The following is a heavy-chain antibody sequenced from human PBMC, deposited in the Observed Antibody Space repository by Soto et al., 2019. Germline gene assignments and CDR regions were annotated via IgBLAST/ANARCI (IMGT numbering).Heavy chain of an antibody. D-gene: IGHD2-2*01. CDR3: AREGVVVPAAGGYYYYMDV. CDR2: IWYDGSNK. CDR1: GFTFSSYW. V-gene: IGHV3-33*08. J-gene: IGHJ6*03. Sequence: GGSLRLSCAASGFTFSSYWMSWVRQAPGKGLEWVAVIWYDGSNKYYADSVKGRFTISRDNSKNTLYLQMNSLRAEDTAVYYCAREGVVVPAAGGYYYYMDVWGKGTTVTVSS.